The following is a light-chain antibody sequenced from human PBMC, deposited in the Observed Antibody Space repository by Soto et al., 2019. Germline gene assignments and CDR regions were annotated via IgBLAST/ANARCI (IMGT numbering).Light chain of an antibody. J-gene: IGLJ2*01. Sequence: QSALTQPASVSGSPGQSITISCTGTSSDVGGYNYVSWYQQHPGKAPKLMIYEGTKRPSGVSNRFSGSKSGNTASLTISGLQADDEADYYCCSYAGSSTFDVIFGGGTKVTVL. V-gene: IGLV2-23*01. CDR2: EGT. CDR3: CSYAGSSTFDVI. CDR1: SSDVGGYNY.